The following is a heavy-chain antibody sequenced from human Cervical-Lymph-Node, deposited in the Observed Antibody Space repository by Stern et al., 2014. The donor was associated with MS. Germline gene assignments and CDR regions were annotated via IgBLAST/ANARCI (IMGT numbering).Heavy chain of an antibody. CDR3: TSRGACEFGVSPTGS. CDR2: ITAATGDP. D-gene: IGHD3-10*01. Sequence: QLVESGSEWKKPGASVKVSCKASGYDFRRYAMNWVRQAPGQGLEWMGWITAATGDPLYAKVFAGPFDFSWTTSVGTAYLQTVSLRTEDTAIYYCTSRGACEFGVSPTGSWGQGTLVTVSS. V-gene: IGHV7-4-1*01. CDR1: GYDFRRYA. J-gene: IGHJ5*02.